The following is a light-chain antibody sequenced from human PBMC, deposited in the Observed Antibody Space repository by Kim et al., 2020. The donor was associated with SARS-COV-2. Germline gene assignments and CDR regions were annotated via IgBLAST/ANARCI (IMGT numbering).Light chain of an antibody. CDR3: LAWDSSTAP. V-gene: IGLV3-1*01. Sequence: SYELTQPPSVSVSPVQTASITCSGDKLGDKYACWYQQKPGQSPLLVLYQDSKRPPGIPERFSGSNSGNTATLTISGTQAMVECDYYCLAWDSSTAPFGGG. CDR2: QDS. J-gene: IGLJ2*01. CDR1: KLGDKY.